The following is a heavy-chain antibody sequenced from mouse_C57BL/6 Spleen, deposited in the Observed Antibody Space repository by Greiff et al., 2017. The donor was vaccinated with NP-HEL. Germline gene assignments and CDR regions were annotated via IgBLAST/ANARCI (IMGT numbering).Heavy chain of an antibody. D-gene: IGHD3-3*01. CDR2: IDPSDSYT. CDR3: ARGAGTRGGFDG. Sequence: QVQLQQPGAELVKPGASVKLSCKASGYTFTSYWMQWVKQRPGQGLEWIGEIDPSDSYTNYNQKFKGKATLTVDTSSSTAYMQLSSLTSEDSAVDYCARGAGTRGGFDGGGTGTTVTVSS. CDR1: GYTFTSYW. J-gene: IGHJ1*03. V-gene: IGHV1-50*01.